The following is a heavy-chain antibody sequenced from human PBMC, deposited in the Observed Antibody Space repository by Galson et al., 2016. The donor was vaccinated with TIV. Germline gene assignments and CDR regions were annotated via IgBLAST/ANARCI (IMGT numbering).Heavy chain of an antibody. V-gene: IGHV4-59*01. CDR2: MYYSGST. Sequence: YYWGWIRQPPGKGLEWLANMYYSGSTNYNPSLKSRVTISLDTSKNQVSLKLNSVTAADTAVYYCVRKSYDWNSVGYYFDYWGQGALVTVSS. J-gene: IGHJ4*02. CDR1: YY. CDR3: VRKSYDWNSVGYYFDY. D-gene: IGHD1-7*01.